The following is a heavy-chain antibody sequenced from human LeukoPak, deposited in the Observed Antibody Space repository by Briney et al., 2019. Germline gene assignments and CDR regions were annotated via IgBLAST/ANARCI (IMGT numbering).Heavy chain of an antibody. CDR1: GYTLTELS. V-gene: IGHV1-24*01. CDR3: ARDGRHRYYYDSSGFYGSWFDP. J-gene: IGHJ5*02. Sequence: ASVKVSCKVSGYTLTELSMHWVRQAPGKGLEWMGGFDPEDGETIYAQKVQGRVTMTTDTSTSTVYMELRSLRSDDTAVYYCARDGRHRYYYDSSGFYGSWFDPWGQGTLVTVSS. D-gene: IGHD3-22*01. CDR2: FDPEDGET.